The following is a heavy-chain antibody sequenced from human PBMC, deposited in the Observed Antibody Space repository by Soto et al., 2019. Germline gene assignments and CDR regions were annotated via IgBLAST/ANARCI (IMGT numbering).Heavy chain of an antibody. V-gene: IGHV3-21*01. CDR2: ISGTSDYI. D-gene: IGHD2-15*01. Sequence: GGSLRLSCAASGFTFSSYRMNWVRQAPGRGLEWVAAISGTSDYIYYADSVKGRFTISRDNAKTSLYIQMNSLRAEDTAVYYCARDHRYCSGSSCRPYYYYYGMDVWGQGTTVTVSS. CDR3: ARDHRYCSGSSCRPYYYYYGMDV. J-gene: IGHJ6*02. CDR1: GFTFSSYR.